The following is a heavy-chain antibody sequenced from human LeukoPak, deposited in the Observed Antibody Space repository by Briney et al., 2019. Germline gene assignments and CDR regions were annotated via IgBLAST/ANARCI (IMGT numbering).Heavy chain of an antibody. V-gene: IGHV1-24*01. J-gene: IGHJ5*02. CDR3: ARDYNFREKYNWFDP. D-gene: IGHD1-20*01. Sequence: GASVKVSCKVSGYTLTELSMHWVRQAPGRGLEWMGGFDPEDGETIYAQKFQGRVTMTEDTSTDTAYMELSSLRSEDTAVYYCARDYNFREKYNWFDPWGQGTLVTVSS. CDR2: FDPEDGET. CDR1: GYTLTELS.